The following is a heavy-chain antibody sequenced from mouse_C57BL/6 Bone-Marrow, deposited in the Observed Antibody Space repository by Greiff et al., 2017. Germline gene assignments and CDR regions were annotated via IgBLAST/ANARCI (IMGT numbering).Heavy chain of an antibody. Sequence: VQLQQSGAELVKPGASVKLSCKASGYTFTSYWMHWVKQRPGRGLEWIGMIHPNSGSTNYNEKFKSKATLTVDKSSSTAYMQLSSLTSEDSAVYYCARSYPWFAYWGQGTLVTVSA. CDR2: IHPNSGST. D-gene: IGHD1-1*01. CDR3: ARSYPWFAY. CDR1: GYTFTSYW. V-gene: IGHV1-64*01. J-gene: IGHJ3*01.